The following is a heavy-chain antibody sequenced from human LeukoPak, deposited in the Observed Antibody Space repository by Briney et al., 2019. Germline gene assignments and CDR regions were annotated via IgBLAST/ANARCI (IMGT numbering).Heavy chain of an antibody. V-gene: IGHV3-30*18. CDR1: GFTFSSYG. D-gene: IGHD3-10*01. CDR3: AKDFAFMVRGVIGY. CDR2: ISYDGSNK. Sequence: GGSLRLSCAASGFTFSSYGMHWVRQAPGKGLEWVAVISYDGSNKYYADSVKGRFTISRDNSKNTLYLQMNSLRAEDTAVYYCAKDFAFMVRGVIGYWGQGTLVTVSS. J-gene: IGHJ4*02.